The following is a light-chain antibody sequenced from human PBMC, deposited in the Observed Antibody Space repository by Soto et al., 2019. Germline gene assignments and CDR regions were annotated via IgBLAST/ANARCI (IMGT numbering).Light chain of an antibody. J-gene: IGLJ2*01. CDR1: GSNIGAGFD. V-gene: IGLV1-40*01. CDR2: GIT. Sequence: QSVLTQPPSLSGAPGQNIIISCTGGGSNIGAGFDVHWYQQLPGTAPKLLIYGITNRPSGVPDRFSGSKSGTSASLVITGLQAEDEADYYCQSYDTGLSGPVVFGGGTKVTVL. CDR3: QSYDTGLSGPVV.